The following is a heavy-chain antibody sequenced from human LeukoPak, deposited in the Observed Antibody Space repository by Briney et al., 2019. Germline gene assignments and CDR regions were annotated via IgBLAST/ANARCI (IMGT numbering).Heavy chain of an antibody. V-gene: IGHV1-69*04. CDR3: ARDKGTTTRIAVADPVQRGQLDI. J-gene: IGHJ3*02. Sequence: SVKVSCKASGGSFNSYVITWVRQAPGQGLEWMGRIIPILNVANFAQKFQGRVTMTRDTSTSTVYMELSSLRSEDTAVYYCARDKGTTTRIAVADPVQRGQLDIWGQGTMVTVSS. D-gene: IGHD6-19*01. CDR1: GGSFNSYV. CDR2: IIPILNVA.